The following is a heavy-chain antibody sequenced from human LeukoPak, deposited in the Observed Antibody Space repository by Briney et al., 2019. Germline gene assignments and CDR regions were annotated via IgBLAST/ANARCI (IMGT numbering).Heavy chain of an antibody. CDR1: GFAAFGFTFSTFG. V-gene: IGHV3-30*02. CDR3: ARDPCYSSSWYRQEFGFDY. D-gene: IGHD6-13*01. CDR2: IRYDGSNK. J-gene: IGHJ4*02. Sequence: GGSLRLSCAASGFAAFGFTFSTFGMHWVRQAPGKGLEWVAFIRYDGSNKYYADSVKGRFTISRDNAKNSLYLQMNSLRAEDTAVYYCARDPCYSSSWYRQEFGFDYWGQGTLVTVSS.